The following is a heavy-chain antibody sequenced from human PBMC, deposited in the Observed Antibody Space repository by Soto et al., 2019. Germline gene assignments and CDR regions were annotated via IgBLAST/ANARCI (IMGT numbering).Heavy chain of an antibody. J-gene: IGHJ4*02. D-gene: IGHD2-21*02. CDR2: INESGST. CDR1: GEAFSGYH. Sequence: SETLSLTCAVYGEAFSGYHWNWIRQSPGKGLEWIGEINESGSTNYKPSLARRVTISVDTSKRQVSLRLRSVTVADAAVYYCARRRRGITMTRATYAMDVWGQGTLVTVSS. V-gene: IGHV4-34*01. CDR3: ARRRRGITMTRATYAMDV.